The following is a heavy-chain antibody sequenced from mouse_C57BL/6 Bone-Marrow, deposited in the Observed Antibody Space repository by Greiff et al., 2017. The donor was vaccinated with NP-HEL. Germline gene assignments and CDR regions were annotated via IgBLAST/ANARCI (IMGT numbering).Heavy chain of an antibody. CDR3: ARYELYYGCSYYAMDY. CDR1: GYTFTEYT. Sequence: VQLQQSGAELVKPGASVKLSCKASGYTFTEYTIHWVKQRSGQGLEWIGWFYPGGGSIKYNEKFKDKATLTADKSSSTVYMEISRLTSEDSAVYCCARYELYYGCSYYAMDYWGQGTSVTVSS. J-gene: IGHJ4*01. D-gene: IGHD1-1*01. CDR2: FYPGGGSI. V-gene: IGHV1-62-2*01.